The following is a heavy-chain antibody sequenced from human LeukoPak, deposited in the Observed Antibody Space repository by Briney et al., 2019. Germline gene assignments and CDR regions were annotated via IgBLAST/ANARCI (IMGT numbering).Heavy chain of an antibody. V-gene: IGHV4-61*01. CDR2: IYYSGST. CDR1: GGSVSSGSYY. J-gene: IGHJ4*02. CDR3: ARSFIAAAGPAGSLGEFDY. D-gene: IGHD6-13*01. Sequence: SETLSLTCTVSGGSVSSGSYYWSWIRQPPGQGLEWIGYIYYSGSTNYNPSLKSRVTISVDTSKNQFSLKLSSVTAADTAVYYCARSFIAAAGPAGSLGEFDYWGQGTLVTVSS.